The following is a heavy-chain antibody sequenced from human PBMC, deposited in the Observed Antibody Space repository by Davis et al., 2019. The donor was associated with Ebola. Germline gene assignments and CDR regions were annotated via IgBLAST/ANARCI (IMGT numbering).Heavy chain of an antibody. CDR3: ARDVGVEFDY. CDR2: IKEDGSEK. CDR1: GFTFSPYN. D-gene: IGHD3-10*01. Sequence: GGSLRLSCVASGFTFSPYNMNWVRQAPGKGLEWVANIKEDGSEKYYVDAVKGRFTISRDNAKNSLYLQMNSLTADDTAVYYCARDVGVEFDYWGQGTLVTVSS. J-gene: IGHJ4*02. V-gene: IGHV3-7*03.